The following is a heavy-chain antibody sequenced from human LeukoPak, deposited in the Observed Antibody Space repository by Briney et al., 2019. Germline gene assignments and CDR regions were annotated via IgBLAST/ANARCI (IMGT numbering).Heavy chain of an antibody. V-gene: IGHV3-23*01. CDR3: AKSAFGSGTGG. CDR1: GFTFNSYA. D-gene: IGHD3-10*01. CDR2: VTGSGSST. Sequence: HPGGSLRLSCAASGFTFNSYAMSWVRQAPGMGLEWVSAVTGSGSSTYYADSVKGRFTISRDNFKNTLYLQMDSLRAEDTAVYYCAKSAFGSGTGGWGQGTLVTVSS. J-gene: IGHJ4*02.